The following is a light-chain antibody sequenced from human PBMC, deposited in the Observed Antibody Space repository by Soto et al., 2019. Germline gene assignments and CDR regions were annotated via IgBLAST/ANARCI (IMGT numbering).Light chain of an antibody. CDR3: QQYNSYTVT. CDR2: DAS. CDR1: QSISSW. V-gene: IGKV1-5*01. Sequence: DIQMTHSPSTLSASVGDRVTITCRASQSISSWLAWYQQKPGKAPKLLIYDASSLESGVPSRFSGSGSGTEFTLTISSLQPDDFATYYCQQYNSYTVTFGQGTKVEIK. J-gene: IGKJ1*01.